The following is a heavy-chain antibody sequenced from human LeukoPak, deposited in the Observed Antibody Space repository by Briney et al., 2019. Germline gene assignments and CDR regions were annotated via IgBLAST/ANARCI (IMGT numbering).Heavy chain of an antibody. D-gene: IGHD3-16*02. CDR1: GYTFTGYG. CDR3: ARDRDVSYFPDY. CDR2: ISAYNGNT. Sequence: ASVKVSCKASGYTFTGYGISWVRQAPGQGIEWMGWISAYNGNTNYAQKLQGRVTMTTDTSTSTACMELRSLRSDDTAVYYCARDRDVSYFPDYWGQGTLVTVSS. V-gene: IGHV1-18*01. J-gene: IGHJ4*02.